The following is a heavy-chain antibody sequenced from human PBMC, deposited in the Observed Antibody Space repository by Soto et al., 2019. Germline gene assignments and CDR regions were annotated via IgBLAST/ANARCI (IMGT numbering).Heavy chain of an antibody. CDR3: ARQREVVVVPYGMDV. D-gene: IGHD2-15*01. CDR1: GYSFTIYW. J-gene: IGHJ6*02. V-gene: IGHV5-51*01. Sequence: GESLKISCKGSGYSFTIYWIGWVRQRPGKGLEWMGIIYPGDSDTRYSPSFQGQVTISADKSISTAYLQWSSLKASDTAMYYCARQREVVVVPYGMDVWGQGTTVTVSS. CDR2: IYPGDSDT.